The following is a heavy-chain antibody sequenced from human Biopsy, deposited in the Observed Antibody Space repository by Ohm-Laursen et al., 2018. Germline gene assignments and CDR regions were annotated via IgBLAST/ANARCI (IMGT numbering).Heavy chain of an antibody. J-gene: IGHJ4*02. CDR3: ASAHQYCSATTCNGGSDF. V-gene: IGHV3-7*01. D-gene: IGHD2-15*01. Sequence: SLRLSCSASGFTFSTYWMTWVRQAPGKGLEWVANINKDGSEKYYVDSVKGRFSISRDNAKDSLDLQMRSLRVEDTDLYYCASAHQYCSATTCNGGSDFWGQGTLVTVSS. CDR2: INKDGSEK. CDR1: GFTFSTYW.